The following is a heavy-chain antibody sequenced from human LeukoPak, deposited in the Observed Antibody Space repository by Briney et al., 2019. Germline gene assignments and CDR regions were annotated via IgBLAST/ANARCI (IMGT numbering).Heavy chain of an antibody. CDR3: ATLSRWGYSSGWYKDY. Sequence: SETLSLTCTVSGGSISNYYWTWIRQPAGKGLEWIGRIYTSGSTNYNPSLKSRVTMSVDTSKNQFSLKVSYVTAADTAVYYCATLSRWGYSSGWYKDYWGQGTLVTVSS. J-gene: IGHJ4*02. CDR1: GGSISNYY. CDR2: IYTSGST. D-gene: IGHD6-19*01. V-gene: IGHV4-4*07.